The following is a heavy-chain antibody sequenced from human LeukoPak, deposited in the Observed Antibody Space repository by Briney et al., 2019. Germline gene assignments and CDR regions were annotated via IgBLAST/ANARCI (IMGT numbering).Heavy chain of an antibody. CDR2: INHDRTT. CDR1: GGSFSGYC. J-gene: IGHJ4*02. V-gene: IGHV4-34*01. D-gene: IGHD6-19*01. Sequence: SETLSLTCAVFGGSFSGYCWNWIRQPPGKGLEWIAEINHDRTTKYNPSLKSRVTISVDTSRNQFSLKLSSVTAADTAVYYCASIAVAGRVSDCWGQGTLVTVSS. CDR3: ASIAVAGRVSDC.